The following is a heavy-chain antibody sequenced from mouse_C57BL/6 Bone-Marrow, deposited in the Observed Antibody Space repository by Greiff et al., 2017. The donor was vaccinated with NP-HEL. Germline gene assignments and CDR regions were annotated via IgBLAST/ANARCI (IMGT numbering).Heavy chain of an antibody. D-gene: IGHD2-5*01. CDR3: TRLHSKAFDY. V-gene: IGHV1-5*01. CDR1: GYTFTSYW. J-gene: IGHJ2*01. CDR2: IYPGNSDT. Sequence: EVQLQQSGTVLARPGASVKMSCKTSGYTFTSYWMHWVKQRPGQGLEWIGAIYPGNSDTSYNQKFKCKAKLTAVTSASTAYMELSSLTNEDSAVYYCTRLHSKAFDYWGQGTTLTVSS.